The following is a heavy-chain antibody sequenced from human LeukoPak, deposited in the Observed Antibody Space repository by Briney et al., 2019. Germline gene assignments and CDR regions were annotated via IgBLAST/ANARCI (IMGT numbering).Heavy chain of an antibody. CDR2: IYPGDSDT. D-gene: IGHD2-15*01. CDR3: ARAGVVAATRAYYYYGMDV. V-gene: IGHV5-51*01. CDR1: GYSFTSYR. J-gene: IGHJ6*02. Sequence: GESLKISCKGSGYSFTSYRIGWVRQMPGKGLEWMGIIYPGDSDTRYSPSFQGQVTISADKSISTAYLQWSSLKASDTAMYYCARAGVVAATRAYYYYGMDVWGQGTTVTVSS.